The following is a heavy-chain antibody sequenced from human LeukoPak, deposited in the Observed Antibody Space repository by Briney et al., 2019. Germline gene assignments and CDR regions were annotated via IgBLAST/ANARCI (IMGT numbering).Heavy chain of an antibody. D-gene: IGHD5-18*01. V-gene: IGHV3-21*01. Sequence: PGGSLRLSCAASGFTFSSYSMNWVRQAPGKGLEWVSSISSSSSYIYYADSVKGRFTISRDNAKNSLYLQMNSLRAEDTAVYYCARLSNEYSYGHDAFDIWGQGTMVTVSS. CDR1: GFTFSSYS. CDR3: ARLSNEYSYGHDAFDI. J-gene: IGHJ3*02. CDR2: ISSSSSYI.